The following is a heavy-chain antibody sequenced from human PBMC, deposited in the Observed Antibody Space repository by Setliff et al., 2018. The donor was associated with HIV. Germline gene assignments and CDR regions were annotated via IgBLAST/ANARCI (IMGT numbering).Heavy chain of an antibody. CDR1: GYSINSGFS. CDR2: IYQSGSI. J-gene: IGHJ5*02. CDR3: AKDSAEYCSSPSCPIPNWFDP. V-gene: IGHV4-38-2*02. Sequence: SETLSLTCAASGYSINSGFSRAWIRQPPGQGPQWIGSIYQSGSIYYNPSLQSRVTISVDSSKNMLYLQMNSLRAEDTAVYYCAKDSAEYCSSPSCPIPNWFDPWGQGTLVTVSS. D-gene: IGHD2-2*01.